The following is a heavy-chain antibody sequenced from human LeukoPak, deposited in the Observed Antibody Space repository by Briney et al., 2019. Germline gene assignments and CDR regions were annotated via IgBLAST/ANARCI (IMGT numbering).Heavy chain of an antibody. CDR2: ISSSGSTI. J-gene: IGHJ4*02. D-gene: IGHD1-7*01. Sequence: PGGSLRLSCAASGFTFSSYEMNWVRQAPGKGLEWVSYISSSGSTIYYADSVKGRSTISRDNAKNSLYLQMNSLRAEDTAVYYCARGELYGAFYWGQGTLVTVSS. CDR3: ARGELYGAFY. CDR1: GFTFSSYE. V-gene: IGHV3-48*03.